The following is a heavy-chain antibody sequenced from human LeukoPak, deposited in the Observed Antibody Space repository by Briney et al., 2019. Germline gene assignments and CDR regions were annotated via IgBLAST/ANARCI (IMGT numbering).Heavy chain of an antibody. V-gene: IGHV4-61*02. CDR1: GGSISSGSYY. Sequence: PSQTLSLTCTVSGGSISSGSYYWSWIRQPAGKGLEWVGRIYTSGSTNYNPSLKSRVTISVDTSKNQFSLKLSSVTAADTAVYYCARDGNDILTGYYIEAFDIWGQGTMVTVSS. D-gene: IGHD3-9*01. CDR3: ARDGNDILTGYYIEAFDI. CDR2: IYTSGST. J-gene: IGHJ3*02.